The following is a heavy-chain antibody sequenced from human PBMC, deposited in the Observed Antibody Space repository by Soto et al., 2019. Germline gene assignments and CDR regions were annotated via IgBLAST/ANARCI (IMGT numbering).Heavy chain of an antibody. CDR2: IYHSGST. CDR3: ASLRSGWGIDY. Sequence: QLQLQESGSGLVKPSQTLSLTCAVSGGSISSGGYSWSWIRQPPGKGLEWIGYIYHSGSTYYNPSLKSRVTISXDRSKNQFSLKLSSVTAADTAVYYCASLRSGWGIDYWGQGTLVTVSS. CDR1: GGSISSGGYS. V-gene: IGHV4-30-2*01. J-gene: IGHJ4*02. D-gene: IGHD6-19*01.